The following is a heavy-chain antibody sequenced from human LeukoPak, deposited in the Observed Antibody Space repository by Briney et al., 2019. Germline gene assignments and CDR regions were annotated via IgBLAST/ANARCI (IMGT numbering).Heavy chain of an antibody. J-gene: IGHJ4*02. CDR2: IYTSGST. CDR3: ARSSTSSIRYFDY. V-gene: IGHV4-61*02. CDR1: GGSISSGSYY. Sequence: PSQTLSLTRTVSGGSISSGSYYWSWIRQPAGKGLEWIGRIYTSGSTNYNPSLKSRVTISVDTSKNQFSLKLSSVTAADTAVYYCARSSTSSIRYFDYWGQGTLVTVSS. D-gene: IGHD2-2*01.